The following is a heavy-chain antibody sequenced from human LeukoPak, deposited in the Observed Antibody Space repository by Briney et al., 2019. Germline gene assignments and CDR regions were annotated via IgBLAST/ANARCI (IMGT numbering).Heavy chain of an antibody. J-gene: IGHJ5*02. V-gene: IGHV4-59*01. CDR2: IFYSGPG. Sequence: SETLSLTCTVSGGSISGYYWSRIRQPPGKGLEWIGSIFYSGPGDYNPSLKSRVSFSVDTPKHQFSLKLSSVTAADTAVYYCAGRGYSYGYVTAKTGFDPWGQGTLVTVSS. D-gene: IGHD5-18*01. CDR3: AGRGYSYGYVTAKTGFDP. CDR1: GGSISGYY.